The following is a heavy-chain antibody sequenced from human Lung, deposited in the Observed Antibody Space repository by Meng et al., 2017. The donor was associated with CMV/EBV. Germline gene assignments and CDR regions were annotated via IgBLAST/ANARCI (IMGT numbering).Heavy chain of an antibody. Sequence: ESXKISXAASGFTFSSYAMSWVRQAPGKGLEWVSAISGSSYIYYADSVKGRFTISRDNAKNSLYLQMNSLRAEDTAVYYCARDHYDFWSGYYLYYYYGMDVWGQGXTVTVSS. CDR1: GFTFSSYA. D-gene: IGHD3-3*01. CDR2: ISGSSYI. CDR3: ARDHYDFWSGYYLYYYYGMDV. J-gene: IGHJ6*02. V-gene: IGHV3-21*01.